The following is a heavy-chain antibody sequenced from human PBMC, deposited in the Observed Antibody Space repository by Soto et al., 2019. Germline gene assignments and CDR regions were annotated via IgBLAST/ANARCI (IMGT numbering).Heavy chain of an antibody. CDR2: IYYSGST. D-gene: IGHD6-13*01. CDR3: ARDGSGYSSSWGLMSFYY. J-gene: IGHJ4*02. CDR1: GGSISSGGYY. V-gene: IGHV4-31*03. Sequence: QVQLQESGPGLVKPSQTLSLTCTVSGGSISSGGYYWSWIRQHPGKGLEWIGYIYYSGSTYYNPSLKSRVTISVDTSKNQFSLKLSSVTAADTAVYYCARDGSGYSSSWGLMSFYYWGQGTLVTVSS.